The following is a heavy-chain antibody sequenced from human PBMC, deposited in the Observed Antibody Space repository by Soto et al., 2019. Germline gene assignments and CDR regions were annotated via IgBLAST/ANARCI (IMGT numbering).Heavy chain of an antibody. CDR1: GYSFTSYW. J-gene: IGHJ4*02. CDR2: IYPGDSDT. Sequence: GESLKISCKGSGYSFTSYWIGWVRQMPGKGLEWMGIIYPGDSDTRYSPSFQGKVTISAEKSISTAYLQWSSLKASDTAMYYCARPRTIGKVYGYFDYWGQGTLVTVSS. V-gene: IGHV5-51*01. D-gene: IGHD1-7*01. CDR3: ARPRTIGKVYGYFDY.